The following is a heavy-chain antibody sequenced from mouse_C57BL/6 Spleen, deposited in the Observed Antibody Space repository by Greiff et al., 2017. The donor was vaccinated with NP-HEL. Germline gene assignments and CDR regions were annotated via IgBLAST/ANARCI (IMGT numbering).Heavy chain of an antibody. CDR2: IEPETGGT. Sequence: VQLQQSGAELVRPGASVTLSCKASGYTFTDYEMHWVKQTPVHGLEWIGAIEPETGGTAYNQKFKGKAILTADKSSSTAYMELRSLTSEDSAVYYCTRYRLYYYGSSYGYFDVWGTGTTVTVSS. D-gene: IGHD1-1*01. CDR1: GYTFTDYE. V-gene: IGHV1-15*01. CDR3: TRYRLYYYGSSYGYFDV. J-gene: IGHJ1*03.